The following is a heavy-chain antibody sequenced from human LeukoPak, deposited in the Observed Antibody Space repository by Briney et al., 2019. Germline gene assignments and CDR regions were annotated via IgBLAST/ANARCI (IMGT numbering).Heavy chain of an antibody. J-gene: IGHJ4*02. D-gene: IGHD4-23*01. CDR3: ARVHDYGGNSFDY. CDR2: IIPIFGTA. V-gene: IGHV1-69*05. Sequence: GASVKVSCKASGGTFSSYAISWVRQAPGQGLEWMGGIIPIFGTANYAQKFQGRVTITTDESTSTAYMELSSLRSEDTAVYYCARVHDYGGNSFDYWGQGTLVTVSS. CDR1: GGTFSSYA.